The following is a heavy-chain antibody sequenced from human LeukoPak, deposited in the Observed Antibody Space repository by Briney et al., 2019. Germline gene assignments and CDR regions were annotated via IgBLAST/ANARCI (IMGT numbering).Heavy chain of an antibody. CDR3: ARQSYYYDSSGYYHDY. Sequence: GGSLRLSCAASGFTFSTYWMHWVRQAPGKGLVWVSRINTDGSSTAYADSVKGRFTISRDNARNTLYLQVSSLRAEDTSVYYCARQSYYYDSSGYYHDYWGQGTLVTVSS. CDR1: GFTFSTYW. V-gene: IGHV3-74*01. D-gene: IGHD3-22*01. CDR2: INTDGSST. J-gene: IGHJ4*02.